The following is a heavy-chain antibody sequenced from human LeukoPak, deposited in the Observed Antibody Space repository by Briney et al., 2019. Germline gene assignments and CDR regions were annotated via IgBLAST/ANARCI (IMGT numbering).Heavy chain of an antibody. Sequence: GGSLRLSCAASGFTFSSYSMTWVRQAPGKGLEWVSSISSRSSYIYYADSVKGRFTISRDNAKNSLYLQMNSLRAEDTAVYYCARESIAVAGTSEFDYWGQGTLVTVSS. CDR3: ARESIAVAGTSEFDY. D-gene: IGHD6-19*01. CDR2: ISSRSSYI. V-gene: IGHV3-21*01. CDR1: GFTFSSYS. J-gene: IGHJ4*02.